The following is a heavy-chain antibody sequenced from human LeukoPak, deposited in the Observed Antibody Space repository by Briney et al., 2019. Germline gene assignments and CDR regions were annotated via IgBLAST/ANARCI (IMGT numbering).Heavy chain of an antibody. CDR1: GGTFSNYA. V-gene: IGHV1-69*05. J-gene: IGHJ4*02. D-gene: IGHD3-22*01. Sequence: GASVKVSCKASGGTFSNYAISWVRQAPGQGLEWIGRIIPIFGTTNYAQKFQGRVTITTDGSTSTAYMELSSLRSEDTAVYYCARGGEANYYDTSGYYLYYYWGQGTLVTVSS. CDR3: ARGGEANYYDTSGYYLYYY. CDR2: IIPIFGTT.